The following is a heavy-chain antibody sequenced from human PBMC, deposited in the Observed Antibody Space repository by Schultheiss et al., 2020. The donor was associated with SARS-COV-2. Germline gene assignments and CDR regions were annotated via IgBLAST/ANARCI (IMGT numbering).Heavy chain of an antibody. Sequence: SCAASGFTFSSYAMSWVRQAPGKGLEWVSSISSSSSYIYYADSVKGRFTISRDNSKNTLYLQMNSLRAEDTAVYYCAREVSSPFDYWGQGTLVTVSS. CDR3: AREVSSPFDY. CDR2: ISSSSSYI. V-gene: IGHV3-23*01. CDR1: GFTFSSYA. J-gene: IGHJ4*02. D-gene: IGHD6-19*01.